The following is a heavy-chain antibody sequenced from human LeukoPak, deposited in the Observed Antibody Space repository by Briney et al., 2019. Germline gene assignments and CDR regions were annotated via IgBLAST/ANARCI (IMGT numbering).Heavy chain of an antibody. Sequence: PGGSLRLSCAASGLTFSSSWMTWVRQAPGKGLEWVANIKEDASETNYVGSAIGRFAISRDNAKNSRYLQMNSLRVEDTAVYYCTRGSPLDYWGQGTLVTVSS. CDR1: GLTFSSSW. J-gene: IGHJ4*02. CDR2: IKEDASET. D-gene: IGHD1-26*01. CDR3: TRGSPLDY. V-gene: IGHV3-7*01.